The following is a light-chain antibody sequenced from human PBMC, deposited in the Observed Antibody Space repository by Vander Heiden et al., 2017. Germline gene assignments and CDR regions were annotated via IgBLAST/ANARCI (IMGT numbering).Light chain of an antibody. CDR3: QQDNRYSSR. V-gene: IGKV1-5*03. Sequence: DIQMTQSPSTLSASVGDRVTITCRASQSISSWLAWYQQKPGKAPKLLIYKASSLESGVPSRFSGSGSGTEFTLTISSLQPDDFATYYCQQDNRYSSRFGQGTKVEIK. J-gene: IGKJ1*01. CDR1: QSISSW. CDR2: KAS.